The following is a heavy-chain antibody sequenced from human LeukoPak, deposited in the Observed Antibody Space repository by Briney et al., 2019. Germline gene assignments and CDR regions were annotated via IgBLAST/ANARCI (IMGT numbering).Heavy chain of an antibody. D-gene: IGHD2-2*01. CDR3: ARERRGYQLPMPVWFDP. V-gene: IGHV3-30*01. J-gene: IGHJ5*02. Sequence: GGSLRLSCAASGFTFSSYAMHWVRQAPGKGLEWVAVISYDGSNKYYADSVKGRFTISRDNSKNTLYLQMNSLRAEETAVYYCARERRGYQLPMPVWFDPWGQGTLVTVSS. CDR1: GFTFSSYA. CDR2: ISYDGSNK.